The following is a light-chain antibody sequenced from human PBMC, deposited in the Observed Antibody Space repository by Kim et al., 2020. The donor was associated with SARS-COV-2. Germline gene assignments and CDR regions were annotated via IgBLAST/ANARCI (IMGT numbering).Light chain of an antibody. CDR1: SSNSGSKS. Sequence: GQRVTIAWSGSSSNSGSKSVSWYQQLPGTAPKRLIYGNNQRPSGVPDRFSGSKSGTSASLAISGLRSEDEADDYCAAWDDSLSGRVFGSGTQLTVL. CDR3: AAWDDSLSGRV. J-gene: IGLJ2*01. CDR2: GNN. V-gene: IGLV1-47*01.